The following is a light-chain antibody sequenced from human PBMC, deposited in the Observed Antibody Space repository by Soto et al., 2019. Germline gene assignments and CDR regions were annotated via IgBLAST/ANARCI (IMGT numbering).Light chain of an antibody. J-gene: IGKJ1*01. CDR3: QQYDKWRT. CDR1: QSVSSN. CDR2: DAS. Sequence: EIVMTQSPATLSVSPGERATLSCGASQSVSSNLAWYQQKPGQAPRLLIYDASTRATGVPARISGSGSGTEFTLTISSLQSEDFAVYYCQQYDKWRTFGQGTKVDIK. V-gene: IGKV3-15*01.